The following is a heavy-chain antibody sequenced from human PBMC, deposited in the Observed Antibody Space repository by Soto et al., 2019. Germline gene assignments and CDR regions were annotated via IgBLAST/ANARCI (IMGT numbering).Heavy chain of an antibody. Sequence: GGSLRLSCAASGFTFSSYAMSWVRQAPGKGLEWVSAISGSGGSTYYADSVKGRFTISRDNSKNTLYLQMNSLRAEDTAVYYCAKGPWALYCSGGSCDAFDIWGQGTMVTVSS. J-gene: IGHJ3*02. CDR2: ISGSGGST. CDR1: GFTFSSYA. CDR3: AKGPWALYCSGGSCDAFDI. V-gene: IGHV3-23*01. D-gene: IGHD2-15*01.